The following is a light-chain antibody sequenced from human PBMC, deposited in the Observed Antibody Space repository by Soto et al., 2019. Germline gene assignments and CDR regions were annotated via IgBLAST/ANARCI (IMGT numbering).Light chain of an antibody. CDR3: CSYAGSSYV. CDR1: SSDVGSYNL. CDR2: EDS. Sequence: QSVLTQPASVSGYPGQSITISCTGTSSDVGSYNLVSWYQQHPGKAPKLMIYEDSERPSGVSNRFAGSKSGNTASLTISGLQAEDEADYYCCSYAGSSYVFGTGTKLTVL. V-gene: IGLV2-23*01. J-gene: IGLJ1*01.